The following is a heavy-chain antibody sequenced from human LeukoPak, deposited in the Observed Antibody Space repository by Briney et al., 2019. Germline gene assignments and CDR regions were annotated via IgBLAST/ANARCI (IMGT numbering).Heavy chain of an antibody. CDR1: GFTFSSYS. CDR3: ARDQDYGVIDY. J-gene: IGHJ4*02. Sequence: GGSLRLSCAASGFTFSSYSMNWVRQAPGKGLEWVSYISSSSSTIYYADSVKGRFTISRDNAKNSLYLQMNRPRAEDTAVYYCARDQDYGVIDYWGQGTLVTVSS. V-gene: IGHV3-48*01. D-gene: IGHD4-17*01. CDR2: ISSSSSTI.